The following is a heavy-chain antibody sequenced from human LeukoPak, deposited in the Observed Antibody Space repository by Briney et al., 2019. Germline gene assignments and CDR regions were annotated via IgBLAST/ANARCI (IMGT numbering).Heavy chain of an antibody. V-gene: IGHV2-5*02. CDR1: GLSLSTSEVG. CDR2: IHWDVDK. D-gene: IGHD4-17*01. CDR3: AHRFNTVTWDY. J-gene: IGHJ4*02. Sequence: SGPTQVKPTQTLTLTCTFSGLSLSTSEVGVGWIRQPPGKALEWLALIHWDVDKGYRPSLKSRLTITKDTSKNQVVLTMTNMDPVDTATYYCAHRFNTVTWDYWGQGTLVTVSS.